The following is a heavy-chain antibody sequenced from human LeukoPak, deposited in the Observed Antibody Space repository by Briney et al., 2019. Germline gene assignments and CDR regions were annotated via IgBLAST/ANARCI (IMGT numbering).Heavy chain of an antibody. Sequence: PGGSLRLSCAASGFTFNIYEMNWVRQAPGKGLEWISYISSDRNIIYYADSVKGRSTISRDNAKNSLYLQMNSLRAEDTAVYYCAGSRYPEPQDLNYWGQGTLVTVSS. V-gene: IGHV3-48*03. D-gene: IGHD2-15*01. J-gene: IGHJ4*02. CDR3: AGSRYPEPQDLNY. CDR1: GFTFNIYE. CDR2: ISSDRNII.